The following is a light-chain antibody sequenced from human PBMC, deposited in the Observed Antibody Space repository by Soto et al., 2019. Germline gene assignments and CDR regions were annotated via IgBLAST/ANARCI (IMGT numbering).Light chain of an antibody. V-gene: IGLV2-8*01. CDR3: SSYAGSNNLV. Sequence: QSVLTQPPSASGVPGQSVTISCTGTSSDVGYYDYVSWYQQHPGKAPKLVIYEVTKRPSGVPDRVSASKSGNTASLTVSGLRAEDEADYYCSSYAGSNNLVFGSGTKLTVL. CDR1: SSDVGYYDY. J-gene: IGLJ1*01. CDR2: EVT.